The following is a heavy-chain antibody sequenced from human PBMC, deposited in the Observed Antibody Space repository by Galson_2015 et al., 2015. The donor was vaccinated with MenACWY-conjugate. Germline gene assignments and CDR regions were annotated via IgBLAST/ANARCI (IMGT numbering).Heavy chain of an antibody. D-gene: IGHD1-26*01. Sequence: SLRLSCAASGFTFSSYDTHWVRQAPGKGLDWVAVISYDGSNKYYADSVEGRFTISRDKNTLYLEMISLRGEDTAVYYCARVYSGSPDYGTDVWGQGTTVTVSS. J-gene: IGHJ6*02. V-gene: IGHV3-30*04. CDR3: ARVYSGSPDYGTDV. CDR1: GFTFSSYD. CDR2: ISYDGSNK.